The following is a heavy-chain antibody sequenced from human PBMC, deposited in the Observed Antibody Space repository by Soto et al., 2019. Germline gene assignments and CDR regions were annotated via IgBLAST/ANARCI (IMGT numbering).Heavy chain of an antibody. D-gene: IGHD2-21*01. Sequence: GGSLRLSCTVSGFTVSDYSVNWVRQAPGKGLEWISYVSTTGDLILYADSVRGRFTIARDIAKNSLYLQMDSLRDEDSAVYYCATWAIAVGGEGVWGQGTLVTVSS. V-gene: IGHV3-48*02. CDR2: VSTTGDLI. CDR1: GFTVSDYS. CDR3: ATWAIAVGGEGV. J-gene: IGHJ4*02.